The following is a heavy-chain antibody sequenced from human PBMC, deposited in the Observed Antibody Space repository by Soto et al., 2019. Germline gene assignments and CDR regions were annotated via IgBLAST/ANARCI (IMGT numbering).Heavy chain of an antibody. CDR2: INSDGSST. V-gene: IGHV3-74*01. CDR1: GSTFSNDW. Sequence: EVQLVESGGGLLQPGGSLRLSSAVSGSTFSNDWMHWVRQAPGKGLVWVSHINSDGSSTNYADFVKGRFTIARDNAKNTVYLQMNSLRAEDTAVYYCARDRSYSLDVWGQGTTVTVSS. CDR3: ARDRSYSLDV. J-gene: IGHJ6*02.